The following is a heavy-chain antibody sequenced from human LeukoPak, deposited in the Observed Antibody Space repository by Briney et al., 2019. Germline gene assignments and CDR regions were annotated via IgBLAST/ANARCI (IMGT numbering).Heavy chain of an antibody. CDR1: GYTFXXXX. V-gene: IGHV1-18*01. J-gene: IGHJ4*02. Sequence: ASVKVXXXASGYTFXXXXXXXVRQAXGXXXXXXGWISPXXGNTNYAXXXXGXXTMXTDTSTTTAYMDLRSLRXDDTAVYFCARDDHYDTSARYWGQGTLVTVSS. CDR3: ARDDHYDTSARY. CDR2: ISPXXGNT. D-gene: IGHD3-22*01.